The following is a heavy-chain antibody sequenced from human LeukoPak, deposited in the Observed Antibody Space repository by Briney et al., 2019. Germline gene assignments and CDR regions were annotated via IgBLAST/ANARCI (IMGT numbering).Heavy chain of an antibody. D-gene: IGHD4-23*01. J-gene: IGHJ4*02. CDR1: AYSFTSYW. Sequence: GESLQISCKGSAYSFTSYWIGWVRQMPGKGLEWMGIIYPEDSDTRYSPSFQGQVTISADKSISTAYLQWNSLKASDTAMYYCASRPFETTVVPWDFYWGQGTQVTVSS. CDR3: ASRPFETTVVPWDFY. CDR2: IYPEDSDT. V-gene: IGHV5-51*01.